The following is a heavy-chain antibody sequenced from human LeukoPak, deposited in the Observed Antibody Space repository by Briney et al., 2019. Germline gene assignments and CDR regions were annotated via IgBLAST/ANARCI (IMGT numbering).Heavy chain of an antibody. D-gene: IGHD3-22*01. J-gene: IGHJ4*02. V-gene: IGHV3-23*01. CDR2: ISGSGGNT. Sequence: GGSLRLSCAASGFTFSNYAMSWVRQPPGKGLEWISTISGSGGNTYYADSVKGRFTISRDNSKNTLYLQMNSLRAEDTAVYYCAKDGYDSSGSTNWGQGPLVTVSS. CDR1: GFTFSNYA. CDR3: AKDGYDSSGSTN.